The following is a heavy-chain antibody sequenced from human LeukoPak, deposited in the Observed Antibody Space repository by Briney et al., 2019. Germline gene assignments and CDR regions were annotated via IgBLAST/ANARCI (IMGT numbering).Heavy chain of an antibody. Sequence: SVKVSCKASGGTFSSYAISWVRQAPGRGLEWMGRIIPIFGIANYAQKFQGRVTITADKSTSTAYMELSSLRSEDTAVYYCAQAYCSSTSCYKNKVAYDYWGQGTLVTVSS. CDR3: AQAYCSSTSCYKNKVAYDY. D-gene: IGHD2-2*02. V-gene: IGHV1-69*04. CDR1: GGTFSSYA. J-gene: IGHJ4*02. CDR2: IIPIFGIA.